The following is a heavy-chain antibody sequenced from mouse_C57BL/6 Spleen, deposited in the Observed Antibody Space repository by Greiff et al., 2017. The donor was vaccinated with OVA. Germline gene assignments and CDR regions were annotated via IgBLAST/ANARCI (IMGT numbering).Heavy chain of an antibody. D-gene: IGHD5-5*01. CDR1: GYSITSGYY. V-gene: IGHV3-6*01. Sequence: VQLKESGPGLVKPSQSLSLTCSVTGYSITSGYYWNWIRQSPGNKLEWMGYIRYDGSNNYNPSLKNRISITRDTSKNQYFRKLNAVTTEDTATENWARDVASLPLMDYWGQGTSVTVSS. CDR3: ARDVASLPLMDY. J-gene: IGHJ4*01. CDR2: IRYDGSN.